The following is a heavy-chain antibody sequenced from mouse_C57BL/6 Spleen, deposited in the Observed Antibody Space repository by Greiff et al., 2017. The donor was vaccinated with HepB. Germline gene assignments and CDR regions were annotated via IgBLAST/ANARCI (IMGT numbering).Heavy chain of an antibody. V-gene: IGHV1-69*01. CDR3: ARGGSSGPDY. J-gene: IGHJ2*01. CDR1: GYTFTSYW. D-gene: IGHD3-2*02. Sequence: QVQLQQPGAELVMPGASVKLSCKASGYTFTSYWMHWVKQRPGQGLEWIGEIDPSDSYTNYNQKFKGKSTLTVDKSSSTAYMQLSSLTSADSAVYYCARGGSSGPDYWGQGTTLTVSS. CDR2: IDPSDSYT.